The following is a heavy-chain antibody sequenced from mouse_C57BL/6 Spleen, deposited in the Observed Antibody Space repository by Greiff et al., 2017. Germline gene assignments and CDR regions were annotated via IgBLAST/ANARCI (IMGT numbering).Heavy chain of an antibody. CDR1: GYSFTGYY. V-gene: IGHV1-42*01. Sequence: EVQLQQSGPELVTPGASVKISCKASGYSFTGYYMNWVKQSPEKSLEWIGEINPSTGGTTYNPKFKAKATLTVDKSSSTAYMQLKSLTSEDSAVYYCASPYCGSSPFAYWGQGTLVTVSA. CDR3: ASPYCGSSPFAY. J-gene: IGHJ3*01. CDR2: INPSTGGT. D-gene: IGHD1-1*01.